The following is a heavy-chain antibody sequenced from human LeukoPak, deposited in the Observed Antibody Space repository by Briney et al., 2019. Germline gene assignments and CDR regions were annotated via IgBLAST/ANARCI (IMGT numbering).Heavy chain of an antibody. CDR3: ARQTHYTPAFDY. CDR2: IYYSGGT. Sequence: PSETLSLTCTVSGGSISSNYWSWIRQPSGKGLEWIGYIYYSGGTNYNPSLKSRVTISRNTSKNQFSLKLTSVTAADTAVYYCARQTHYTPAFDYWGQGTLVTVSS. D-gene: IGHD2-15*01. V-gene: IGHV4-59*08. J-gene: IGHJ4*02. CDR1: GGSISSNY.